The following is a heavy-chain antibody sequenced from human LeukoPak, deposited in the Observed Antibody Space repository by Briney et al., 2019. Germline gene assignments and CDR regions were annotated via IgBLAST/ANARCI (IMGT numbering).Heavy chain of an antibody. D-gene: IGHD6-13*01. CDR2: IYPGDSDT. J-gene: IGHJ4*02. Sequence: GESLKISCKGSGYSFTSYWIGWVRQLPGKGLEWMGIIYPGDSDTRYSPSFQGQVTISADKSISTAYLQWSSLKASDTAMYYCASGRRSSNPDFDYWGQGTLVTVSS. CDR3: ASGRRSSNPDFDY. V-gene: IGHV5-51*01. CDR1: GYSFTSYW.